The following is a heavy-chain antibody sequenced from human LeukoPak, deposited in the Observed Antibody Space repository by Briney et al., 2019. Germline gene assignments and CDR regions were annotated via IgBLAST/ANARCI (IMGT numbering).Heavy chain of an antibody. Sequence: GGSLRLSCAASGFTVSSNYMSWVRQAPGEGLEWVSVIYSGGAIRYADSVKGRFTISRDSSKNTLFLQMNDLTVEDTARYYCARRPGNWGQGILVTVSS. V-gene: IGHV3-53*01. CDR3: ARRPGN. CDR2: IYSGGAI. D-gene: IGHD1-14*01. J-gene: IGHJ4*02. CDR1: GFTVSSNY.